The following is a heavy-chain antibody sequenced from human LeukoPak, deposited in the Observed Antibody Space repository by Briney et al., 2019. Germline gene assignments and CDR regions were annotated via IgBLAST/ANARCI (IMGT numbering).Heavy chain of an antibody. V-gene: IGHV4-34*01. CDR3: ARGEYGDLRWFDP. D-gene: IGHD4-17*01. Sequence: SETLSLTCAVYGGSFSGYYWRWIRQTPGKGLEWVGEINHSGSTNYNPSLKRRVTISVDTSKNQLSLKLSSVTAADTAVYYCARGEYGDLRWFDPWGQGTLVTVSS. CDR2: INHSGST. CDR1: GGSFSGYY. J-gene: IGHJ5*02.